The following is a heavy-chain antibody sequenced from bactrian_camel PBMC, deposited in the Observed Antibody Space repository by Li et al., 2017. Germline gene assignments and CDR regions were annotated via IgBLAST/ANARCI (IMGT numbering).Heavy chain of an antibody. J-gene: IGHJ6*01. CDR3: AAVSISFYFAY. Sequence: HVQLVESGGGSVQSGGSLRLSCAVSGYTYNPYCMGWFRQAPGKEREGVASIDRNGLTRYADSVKGRFTISQDNAAKNLVSLQMNSLKPEDTAMYYCAAVSISFYFAYWGQGTQVTVS. CDR1: GYTYNPYC. V-gene: IGHV3S63*01. CDR2: IDRNGLT.